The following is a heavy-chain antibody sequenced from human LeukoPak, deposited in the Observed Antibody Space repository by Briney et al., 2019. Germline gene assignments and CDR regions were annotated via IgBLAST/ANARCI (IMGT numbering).Heavy chain of an antibody. J-gene: IGHJ4*02. Sequence: SETLSLTCAVYGGSFSGYYWSWIRQPPGKGLEWIGYIYYSGSTNYNPSLKSRVTISVDTSKNQFSLKLSSVTAADTAVYYCARLGGPAATLDYWGQGTLVTVSS. CDR2: IYYSGST. CDR3: ARLGGPAATLDY. D-gene: IGHD6-25*01. V-gene: IGHV4-59*01. CDR1: GGSFSGYY.